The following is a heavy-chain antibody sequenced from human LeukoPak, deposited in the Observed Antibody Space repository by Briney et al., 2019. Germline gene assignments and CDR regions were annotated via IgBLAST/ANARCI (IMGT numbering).Heavy chain of an antibody. J-gene: IGHJ6*04. V-gene: IGHV1-69*13. Sequence: ASVKVSCKASGGTCSSDAISWVRQAPGQGLEWMGGIIPIFGTANYAQKFQGRVTITADESTSTAYMELSSLRSEDTAVYYCARVGGSGSEAYYYYGMDVWGKGTTVTVSS. CDR2: IIPIFGTA. CDR3: ARVGGSGSEAYYYYGMDV. CDR1: GGTCSSDA. D-gene: IGHD3-10*01.